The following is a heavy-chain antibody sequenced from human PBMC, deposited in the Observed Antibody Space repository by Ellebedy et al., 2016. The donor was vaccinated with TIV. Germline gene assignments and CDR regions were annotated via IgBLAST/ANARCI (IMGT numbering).Heavy chain of an antibody. Sequence: MPSETLSLTCTVSGGSISSYYWSWIRQPPGKGLEWIGYIYYSGITNSNPSLKSRVTMSVDTSKNQFSLKLNSVAAADTAVYYCASSLDTTMPFDYWGQGTLVTVSS. CDR2: IYYSGIT. CDR3: ASSLDTTMPFDY. D-gene: IGHD5-18*01. J-gene: IGHJ4*02. V-gene: IGHV4-59*08. CDR1: GGSISSYY.